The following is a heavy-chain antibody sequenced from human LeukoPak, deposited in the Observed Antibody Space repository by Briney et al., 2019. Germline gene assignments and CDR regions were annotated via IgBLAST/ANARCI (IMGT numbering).Heavy chain of an antibody. Sequence: SETLSLTCAVYGGSFSGYYWSWIRQPPGKGLEWIGEINHSGSTNYNPSLKSRVTISVDTSKNQFSLKLSSVTAADTAVYYCARVRFLEWLPFDYWGQGTLVTVSS. V-gene: IGHV4-34*01. CDR2: INHSGST. J-gene: IGHJ4*02. D-gene: IGHD3-3*01. CDR1: GGSFSGYY. CDR3: ARVRFLEWLPFDY.